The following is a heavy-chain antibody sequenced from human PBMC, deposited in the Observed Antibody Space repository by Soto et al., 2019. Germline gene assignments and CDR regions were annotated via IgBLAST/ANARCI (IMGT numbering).Heavy chain of an antibody. D-gene: IGHD5-18*01. CDR1: GDSISSSNNY. Sequence: SETLSLTCTVSGDSISSSNNYWSWIRQPPGEGLEWIGFIYYSGTTSYSPSLKSRVAISLDTSKNHFSLRLSSVTAADTAVYYCARGRGYSYGLDPWGQGTLVTV. CDR3: ARGRGYSYGLDP. J-gene: IGHJ5*02. V-gene: IGHV4-30-4*01. CDR2: IYYSGTT.